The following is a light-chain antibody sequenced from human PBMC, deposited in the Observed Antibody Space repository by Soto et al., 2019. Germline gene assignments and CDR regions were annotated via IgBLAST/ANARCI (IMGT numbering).Light chain of an antibody. V-gene: IGLV1-44*01. Sequence: QSVLTQPPSASGTPGQRVTLSCSGSSSNIGSNTVNWYQQLPGTAPKLLIYSSNQRPSGVPDRFSGSKSGTSASLAISGLQSDDEGDYYCAAWDDSLSGIWVFGGGTKLTVL. CDR2: SSN. CDR3: AAWDDSLSGIWV. J-gene: IGLJ3*02. CDR1: SSNIGSNT.